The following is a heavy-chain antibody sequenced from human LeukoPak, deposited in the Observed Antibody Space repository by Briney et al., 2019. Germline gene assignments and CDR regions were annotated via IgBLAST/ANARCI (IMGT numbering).Heavy chain of an antibody. D-gene: IGHD4-17*01. CDR2: ISSSSSYI. V-gene: IGHV3-21*01. CDR3: ARGYGDYVIIGIDY. Sequence: PGGSLRLSCAASGFTFSSYSMNWVRQAPGKGLEWVSSISSSSSYIYYADSVEGRFTISRDNAKNSLYLQMNSLRAEDTAAYYCARGYGDYVIIGIDYWGQGTLVTVSS. CDR1: GFTFSSYS. J-gene: IGHJ4*02.